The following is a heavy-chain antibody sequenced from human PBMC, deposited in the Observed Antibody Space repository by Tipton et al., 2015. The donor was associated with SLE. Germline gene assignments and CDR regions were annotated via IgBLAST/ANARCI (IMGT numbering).Heavy chain of an antibody. CDR3: VLVITNYYYYYMDV. Sequence: QVQLVQSGPEVKKPGASVKVSCKASGYTFISYGISWVRQAPGQGLEWMGWISAYNGNTNYAQKLRGRVTMTTDTSTSTAYMELRSLRSDDTAVYYCVLVITNYYYYYMDVWGKGTTVTVSS. D-gene: IGHD3-9*01. J-gene: IGHJ6*03. CDR2: ISAYNGNT. CDR1: GYTFISYG. V-gene: IGHV1-18*01.